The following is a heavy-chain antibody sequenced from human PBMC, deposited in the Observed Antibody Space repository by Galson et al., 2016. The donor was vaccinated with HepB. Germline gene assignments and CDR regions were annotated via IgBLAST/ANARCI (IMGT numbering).Heavy chain of an antibody. V-gene: IGHV3-30*04. CDR2: VSSDGSNK. Sequence: SLRLSCAASGFTFTNYPMHWVRQAPGKGLEWVAIVSSDGSNKYYADSVKGRFTISRDNSKNTVYLQMNSLRPEDTAVYYCAGGAGYCLSSSCYWGRGYYYGMDVWGQGTTVTVAS. CDR1: GFTFTNYP. J-gene: IGHJ6*02. CDR3: AGGAGYCLSSSCYWGRGYYYGMDV. D-gene: IGHD2-2*01.